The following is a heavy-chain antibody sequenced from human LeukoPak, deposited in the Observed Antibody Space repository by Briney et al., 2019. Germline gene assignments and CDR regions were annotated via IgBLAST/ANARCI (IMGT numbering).Heavy chain of an antibody. J-gene: IGHJ4*02. CDR3: ARKTYFDY. CDR1: GFTFTKYW. Sequence: GGSLRLSCAASGFTFTKYWVTWVRQAPGKGLEWVANMKQDGSEIYYVDSVKGRFTISRDNARNSLYLQMDSLRAEDTAVYYCARKTYFDYWGQGTLVTVSS. V-gene: IGHV3-7*01. CDR2: MKQDGSEI.